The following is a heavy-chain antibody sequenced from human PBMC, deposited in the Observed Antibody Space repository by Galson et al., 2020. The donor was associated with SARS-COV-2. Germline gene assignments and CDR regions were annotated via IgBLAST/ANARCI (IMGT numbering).Heavy chain of an antibody. CDR3: AKRRLGYGGNFDY. J-gene: IGHJ4*02. CDR2: INGSGSST. CDR1: GFTFNSYA. Sequence: GESLKISCAASGFTFNSYAMSWVRQGPGKGLEWVSDINGSGSSTYYADSVKGRFTMYRDNSKNTLYPQMDSLRAEDTAIYYCAKRRLGYGGNFDYWGQGALVTVSS. V-gene: IGHV3-23*01. D-gene: IGHD3-10*01.